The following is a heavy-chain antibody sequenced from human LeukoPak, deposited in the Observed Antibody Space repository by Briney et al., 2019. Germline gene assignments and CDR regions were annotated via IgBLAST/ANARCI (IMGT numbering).Heavy chain of an antibody. CDR3: ARRQGFRTSSITIFGGGYFDY. V-gene: IGHV1-2*02. J-gene: IGHJ4*02. Sequence: GASVKVSCKASGYTFTGYYMHWVRQAPGQGLEWMGWINPNSGGTNYAQKFQGRVTMTRDTSISTAYMELSRLRSDDTAVYYCARRQGFRTSSITIFGGGYFDYWGQGTLVTVSS. D-gene: IGHD3-3*01. CDR2: INPNSGGT. CDR1: GYTFTGYY.